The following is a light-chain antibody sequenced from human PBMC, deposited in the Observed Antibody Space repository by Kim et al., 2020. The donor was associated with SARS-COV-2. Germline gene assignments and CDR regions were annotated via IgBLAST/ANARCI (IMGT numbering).Light chain of an antibody. J-gene: IGKJ1*01. CDR3: QQSFIDPWT. CDR2: AAS. Sequence: ASVGDRVTITCRASQTIVNYLNWYQQKPGKAPNLLIYAASNLQSGVPSRFSGSGSGTDFTLTISSLQPEDFATYYCQQSFIDPWTFGQGTKVDIK. CDR1: QTIVNY. V-gene: IGKV1-39*01.